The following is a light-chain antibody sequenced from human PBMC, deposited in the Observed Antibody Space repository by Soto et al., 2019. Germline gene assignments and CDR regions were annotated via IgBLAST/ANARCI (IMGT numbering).Light chain of an antibody. Sequence: EIVMSQSQATLSVSPGERATLSCRASQSVSSNLAWYQQKPGQAPRLLIYCASSRATGIPARFSGSGSGTEFTLTISSLQSEDFAVYYCQQYNNWPPWTFGQGTKVEIK. CDR3: QQYNNWPPWT. J-gene: IGKJ1*01. CDR2: CAS. V-gene: IGKV3-15*01. CDR1: QSVSSN.